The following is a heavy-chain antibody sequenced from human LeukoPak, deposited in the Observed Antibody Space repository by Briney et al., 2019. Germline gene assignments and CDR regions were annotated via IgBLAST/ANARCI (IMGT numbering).Heavy chain of an antibody. V-gene: IGHV1-18*01. CDR2: ISAYNGNT. CDR1: GYTFTSYG. J-gene: IGHJ5*02. CDR3: ARCRNYDFWSGYYRSMDWFDP. D-gene: IGHD3-3*01. Sequence: ASVTVSCKASGYTFTSYGISWVRQAPGQGLEWMGWISAYNGNTNYAQKLQGRVTMTTDTSTSTAYMELRSLRSDDTAVYYCARCRNYDFWSGYYRSMDWFDPWGQGTLVTVSS.